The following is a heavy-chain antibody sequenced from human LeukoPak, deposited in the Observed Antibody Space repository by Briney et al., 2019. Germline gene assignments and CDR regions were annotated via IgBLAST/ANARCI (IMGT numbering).Heavy chain of an antibody. V-gene: IGHV3-48*04. CDR1: GFTFSGYS. Sequence: GGSLRLSCAASGFTFSGYSMNWVRQAPGKGLEWVSYISSSSSTIYYADSVKGRFTISRDNAKNSLYLQMNSLRAEDTAVYYCARDARYYDSSGYYSDAFDIWGQGTMVTVSS. CDR2: ISSSSSTI. J-gene: IGHJ3*02. D-gene: IGHD3-22*01. CDR3: ARDARYYDSSGYYSDAFDI.